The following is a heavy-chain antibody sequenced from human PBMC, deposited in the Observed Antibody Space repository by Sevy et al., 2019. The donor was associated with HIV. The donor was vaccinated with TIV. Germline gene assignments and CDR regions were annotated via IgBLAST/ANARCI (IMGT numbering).Heavy chain of an antibody. CDR1: GFTFISYA. CDR2: FYGSSVGT. CDR3: AGRCYDSSGCFDAFDI. D-gene: IGHD3-22*01. J-gene: IGHJ3*02. V-gene: IGHV3-23*01. Sequence: GGSLRLSCKPSGFTFISYAMSWVRQAPGKGLEWVSTFYGSSVGTYYAVSVKGRFTSSRDNSKNTLYLQMNSLRTEDTAVYYCAGRCYDSSGCFDAFDIWGSGRMVTVSS.